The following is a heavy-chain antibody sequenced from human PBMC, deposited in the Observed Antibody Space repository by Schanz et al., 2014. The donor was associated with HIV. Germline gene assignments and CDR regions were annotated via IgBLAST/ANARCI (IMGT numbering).Heavy chain of an antibody. D-gene: IGHD3-10*01. CDR3: ARLRGFLWFGDHPYSFDY. Sequence: QVQLVESGGGVVQPGRSLRLSCAASGFTFNSYGMHWVRQAPGKGLEWVSVISYDGRNKLYADSVKGRFIISRDNSKNTLYLDINSLGAEDTAVYYCARLRGFLWFGDHPYSFDYWGQGTLVTVSS. J-gene: IGHJ4*02. V-gene: IGHV3-33*05. CDR2: ISYDGRNK. CDR1: GFTFNSYG.